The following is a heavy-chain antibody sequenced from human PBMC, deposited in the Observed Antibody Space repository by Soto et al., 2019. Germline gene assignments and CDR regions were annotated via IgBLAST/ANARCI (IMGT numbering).Heavy chain of an antibody. CDR3: ARGISDYIVVVPYALDV. CDR2: IASSSSHI. Sequence: EVQLVESGGGLVKPGGSLRLSCAASGFTFSKYSMNWVRQAPGKGLEWVSSIASSSSHIYYADSMKGRFTISRDNAENSLCLQIHSLGADATAVYFCARGISDYIVVVPYALDVWGEGTTVTVAS. D-gene: IGHD2-2*01. J-gene: IGHJ6*04. CDR1: GFTFSKYS. V-gene: IGHV3-21*01.